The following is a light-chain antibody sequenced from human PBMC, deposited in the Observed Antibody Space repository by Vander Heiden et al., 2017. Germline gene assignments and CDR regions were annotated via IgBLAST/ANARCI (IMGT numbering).Light chain of an antibody. CDR1: SSNIGSNY. V-gene: IGLV1-47*01. CDR3: AAWDDSLSGPV. CDR2: RKN. Sequence: QSVLTQPPSASGTPGQRVTISCSGSSSNIGSNYVYWYQQRPGTAPKLLIDRKNQRPSGVPDRFSGSKSGTSASLAISGPRSEDEADYYCAAWDDSLSGPVFGGGTKLTVL. J-gene: IGLJ2*01.